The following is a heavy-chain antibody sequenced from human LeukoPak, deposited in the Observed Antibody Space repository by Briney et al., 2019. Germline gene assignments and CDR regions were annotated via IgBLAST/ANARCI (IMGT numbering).Heavy chain of an antibody. D-gene: IGHD3-10*01. Sequence: GGSLRLSCAASGFTFSSYWMHWVRQAPGKGLVWVSRINSDGSSTSYADSVKGRFTISRDNAKNTLYLQMNSLRAEDTAVYYCVRGRHGSGSYFDYWGQGTLVTVSS. CDR1: GFTFSSYW. CDR3: VRGRHGSGSYFDY. CDR2: INSDGSST. J-gene: IGHJ4*02. V-gene: IGHV3-74*01.